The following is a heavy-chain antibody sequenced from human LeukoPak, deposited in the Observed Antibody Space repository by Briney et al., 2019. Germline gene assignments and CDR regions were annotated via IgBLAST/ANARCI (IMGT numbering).Heavy chain of an antibody. CDR3: ARIRDGYNDAYDI. J-gene: IGHJ3*02. Sequence: ASVKVSCKASGYTFTGYYMHWVRQAPGQGLERMGWINPNSGGTYYAQKFQGRVTMTSDTSISTAYMELSRLRSDNTAVYYCARIRDGYNDAYDIWGQGTMVTVPS. CDR1: GYTFTGYY. V-gene: IGHV1-2*02. CDR2: INPNSGGT. D-gene: IGHD5-24*01.